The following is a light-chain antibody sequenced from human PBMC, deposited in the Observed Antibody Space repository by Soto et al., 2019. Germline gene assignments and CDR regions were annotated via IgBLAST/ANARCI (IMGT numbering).Light chain of an antibody. CDR1: SSDFGNYNL. CDR2: EVN. J-gene: IGLJ1*01. V-gene: IGLV2-23*02. CDR3: CSYAGDYMFV. Sequence: QSALTQPASVSGSPGQSITISCTGTSSDFGNYNLVSWYQQHPGKVPKLILFEVNKRPSGVSGRFSGSKSGNTASLTISGLQAEDEADYYCCSYAGDYMFVFGTGTKLTVL.